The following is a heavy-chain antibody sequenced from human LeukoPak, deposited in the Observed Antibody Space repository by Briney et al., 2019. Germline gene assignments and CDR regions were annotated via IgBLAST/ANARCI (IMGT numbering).Heavy chain of an antibody. CDR1: GFTFTNYW. D-gene: IGHD6-13*01. V-gene: IGHV3-74*01. J-gene: IGHJ5*02. CDR2: ISGDGTTP. CDR3: VRDIAPDGTIWFDP. Sequence: GGSLRLSCAASGFTFTNYWMYWDRQAPGKGPVWVSRISGDGTTPTYADSVKGRFTISRDNDKNTLHLQMNSLRLEDTAVYYCVRDIAPDGTIWFDPWGQGTLVTVSS.